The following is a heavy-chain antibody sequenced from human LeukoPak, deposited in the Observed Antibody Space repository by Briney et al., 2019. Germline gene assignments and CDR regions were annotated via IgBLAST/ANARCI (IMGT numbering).Heavy chain of an antibody. CDR3: ARERGSSRWMTFDY. D-gene: IGHD6-13*01. J-gene: IGHJ4*02. Sequence: GGSLRLSCAASGFTFSSYSMNWVRQAPGKGLEWVSSISSSSSYIYYADSVKGRFTISRDNAKNSLYLQMNSLRAEDTAVYYCARERGSSRWMTFDYWGQGTLVTVSS. V-gene: IGHV3-21*01. CDR2: ISSSSSYI. CDR1: GFTFSSYS.